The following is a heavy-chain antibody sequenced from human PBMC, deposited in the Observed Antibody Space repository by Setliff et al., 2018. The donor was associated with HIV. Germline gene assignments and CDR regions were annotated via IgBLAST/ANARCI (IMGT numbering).Heavy chain of an antibody. CDR1: GGLVTSLY. V-gene: IGHV4-59*08. D-gene: IGHD2-15*01. J-gene: IGHJ5*02. Sequence: SETLSLTCTVSGGLVTSLYWSWIRQPPGGGLEWIGYIYFTGSYYYNPSLKSRVTMSLDTSKNQFSLKLTSVTAADTAMYYCARQSAATPDWIAPWGQGTLVT. CDR3: ARQSAATPDWIAP. CDR2: IYFTGSY.